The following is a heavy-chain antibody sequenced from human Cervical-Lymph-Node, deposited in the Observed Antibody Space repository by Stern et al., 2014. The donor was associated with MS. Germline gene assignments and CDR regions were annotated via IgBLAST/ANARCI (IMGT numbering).Heavy chain of an antibody. CDR2: IDGNDKT. V-gene: IGHV2-70*04. Sequence: QVTLRESGTXXXXXXXTLTLTCXXSGFSFITSGTRVSWIRQPPGRAXXXXXRIDGNDKTFYNSSQLTRLSISKDTSKNQVVLTMTNVDPVDTATYYCARMMGSGYRHYFDYWGQGIPVTVSS. J-gene: IGHJ4*02. D-gene: IGHD3-3*01. CDR1: GFSFITSGTR. CDR3: ARMMGSGYRHYFDY.